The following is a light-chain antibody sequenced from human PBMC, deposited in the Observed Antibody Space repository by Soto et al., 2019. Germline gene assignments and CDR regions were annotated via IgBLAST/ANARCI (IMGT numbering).Light chain of an antibody. CDR3: EAWDDSKSAYVV. CDR1: SSNIGSNY. CDR2: RNN. Sequence: QSVLTQPPSASGTPGQRVTISCSGSSSNIGSNYVYWYQQLPGTAPKLLIYRNNQRPSGVPDRFSGSKSGTSASLAISGLRAEDEADYYCEAWDDSKSAYVVFGGGTKVTVL. J-gene: IGLJ2*01. V-gene: IGLV1-47*01.